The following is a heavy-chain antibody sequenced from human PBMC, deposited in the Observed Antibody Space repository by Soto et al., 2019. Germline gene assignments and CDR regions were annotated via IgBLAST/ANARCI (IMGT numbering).Heavy chain of an antibody. CDR1: GFTFSDYY. Sequence: QVQLVESGGGLVKPGGSLRLSCAASGFTFSDYYMSWIRQAPGKGLEWVSYISSSSSYTNYADSVKGRFTISRDNAKNSLYLQMNCPRAEDTAVYYCARDHYGPGWFDPWGQGTLVTVSS. V-gene: IGHV3-11*05. D-gene: IGHD3-10*01. CDR3: ARDHYGPGWFDP. CDR2: ISSSSSYT. J-gene: IGHJ5*02.